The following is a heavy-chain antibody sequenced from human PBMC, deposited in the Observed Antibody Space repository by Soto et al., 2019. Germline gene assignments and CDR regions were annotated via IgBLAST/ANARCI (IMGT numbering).Heavy chain of an antibody. Sequence: QVQLQESGPGLVKPSETLSLTCTVSGGSISSYYWSWIRQPPGKGLEWIGYIYYSGSTNYNPSLRSRVTVSVDTSKNRFSRRLSSVTAADTAVYCCAGWGVGDYIWGSYRFFDYWGQGTLVTVSS. CDR3: AGWGVGDYIWGSYRFFDY. J-gene: IGHJ4*02. CDR1: GGSISSYY. CDR2: IYYSGST. V-gene: IGHV4-59*08. D-gene: IGHD3-16*02.